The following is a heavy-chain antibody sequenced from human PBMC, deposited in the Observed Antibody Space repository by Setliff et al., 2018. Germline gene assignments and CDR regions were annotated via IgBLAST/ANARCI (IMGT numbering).Heavy chain of an antibody. V-gene: IGHV1-18*01. D-gene: IGHD6-19*01. CDR3: ARDGAVAGFDY. Sequence: GASVKVSCKASGYSFINYGITWVRQAPGQGLEWMGWISPYKSDTNYAQKFQGRVSMTTDTSTSTAYMELRSLRSDDTAVYYCARDGAVAGFDYWGQGTLVTVSS. CDR1: GYSFINYG. J-gene: IGHJ4*02. CDR2: ISPYKSDT.